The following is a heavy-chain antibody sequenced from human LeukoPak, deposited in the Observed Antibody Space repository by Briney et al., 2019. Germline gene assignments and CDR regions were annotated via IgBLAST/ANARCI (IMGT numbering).Heavy chain of an antibody. CDR1: GFTFSRYG. CDR3: AKDREWESRGLTYYFDY. D-gene: IGHD1-26*01. V-gene: IGHV3-23*01. CDR2: ISGSGGST. J-gene: IGHJ4*02. Sequence: PGRTLRLSCVASGFTFSRYGMHWVRQAPGKGLEWVSAISGSGGSTYYADSVKGRFTISRDNSKNTLYLQMNSLRAEDTAVYYCAKDREWESRGLTYYFDYWGQGTLVTVSS.